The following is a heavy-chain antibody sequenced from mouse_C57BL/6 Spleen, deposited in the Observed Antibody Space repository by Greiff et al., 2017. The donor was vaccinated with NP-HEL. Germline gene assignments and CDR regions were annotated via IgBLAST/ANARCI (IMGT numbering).Heavy chain of an antibody. CDR2: IYPRSGNT. CDR1: GYTFTSYG. CDR3: ARHPYGSSSRAMDY. Sequence: VMLVESGAELARPGASVKLSCKASGYTFTSYGISWVKQRTGQGLEWIGEIYPRSGNTYYNEKFKGKATLTADKSSSTAYMELRSLTSEDSAVYFCARHPYGSSSRAMDYWGQGTSVTVSS. D-gene: IGHD1-1*01. J-gene: IGHJ4*01. V-gene: IGHV1-81*01.